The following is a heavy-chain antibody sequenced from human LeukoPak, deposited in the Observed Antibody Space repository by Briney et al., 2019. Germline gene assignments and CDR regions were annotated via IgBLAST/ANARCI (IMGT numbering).Heavy chain of an antibody. J-gene: IGHJ3*02. V-gene: IGHV3-23*01. CDR1: GFTFSSYA. CDR2: ISGSGGST. Sequence: PGGSLRLSCAASGFTFSSYAMSWVRQAPGKGLEWVSAISGSGGSTYYADSVKGRFTISRDNSKNTLYLQMNSLRAEDTAVYYCAKVNRENRWELSRGAFDIWGQGTMVTVSS. D-gene: IGHD1-26*01. CDR3: AKVNRENRWELSRGAFDI.